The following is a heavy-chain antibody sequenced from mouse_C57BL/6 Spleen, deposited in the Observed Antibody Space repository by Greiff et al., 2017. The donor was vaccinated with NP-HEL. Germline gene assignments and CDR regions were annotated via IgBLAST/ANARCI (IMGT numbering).Heavy chain of an antibody. D-gene: IGHD1-1*01. J-gene: IGHJ2*01. CDR3: ARALRYYFDY. Sequence: DVKLVESEGGLVQPGSSMKLSCTASGFTFSDYYMAWVRQVPEKGLEWVANINYDGSSTYYLDSLKSRFIISRDNAKNILYLQMSSLKSEDTATYYCARALRYYFDYWGQGTTLTVSS. V-gene: IGHV5-16*01. CDR1: GFTFSDYY. CDR2: INYDGSST.